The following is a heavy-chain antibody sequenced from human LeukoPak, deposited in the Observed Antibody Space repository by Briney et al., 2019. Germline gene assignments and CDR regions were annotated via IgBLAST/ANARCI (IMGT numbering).Heavy chain of an antibody. Sequence: GGSLRLSCAASGFTFSDYAMDWVRQAPGKGLEWVSVIRSSGDTTYYADFAKGRFTISRDNSKNTLYLQMNSLRAEDTAVYYCARDHSSGWYSDYFDYWGQGTLVTVSS. CDR1: GFTFSDYA. CDR2: IRSSGDTT. CDR3: ARDHSSGWYSDYFDY. J-gene: IGHJ4*02. D-gene: IGHD6-19*01. V-gene: IGHV3-23*01.